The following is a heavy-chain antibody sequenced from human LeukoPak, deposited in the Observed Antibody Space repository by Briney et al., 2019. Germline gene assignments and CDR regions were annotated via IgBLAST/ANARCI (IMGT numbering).Heavy chain of an antibody. V-gene: IGHV1-69*13. J-gene: IGHJ4*02. D-gene: IGHD5-18*01. Sequence: GASVKVSCKASGYTFTSYAMNWVRQAPGQGLEWMGGIIPIFGTANYAQKFQGRVTITADESTSTAYMELSSLRSEDTAVYYCATGGRYSYGQHFDYWGQGTLVTVSS. CDR3: ATGGRYSYGQHFDY. CDR1: GYTFTSYA. CDR2: IIPIFGTA.